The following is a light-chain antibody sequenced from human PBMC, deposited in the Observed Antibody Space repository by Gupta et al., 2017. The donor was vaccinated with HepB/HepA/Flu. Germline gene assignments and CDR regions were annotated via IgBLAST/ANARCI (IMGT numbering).Light chain of an antibody. J-gene: IGLJ2*01. CDR2: GKN. V-gene: IGLV3-19*01. Sequence: SSELTQDPAVSVALGQTVRITCQGDSLRSYYASWYQQKPGQATVLVIYGKNNRPSGIPDRFSGSSSGNTASLTITGAQAEDEADYYCNSRDSSGNLVVFCGGTKLTVL. CDR3: NSRDSSGNLVV. CDR1: SLRSYY.